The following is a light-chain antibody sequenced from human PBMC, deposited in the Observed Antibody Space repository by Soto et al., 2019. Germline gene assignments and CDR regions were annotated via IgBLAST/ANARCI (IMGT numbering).Light chain of an antibody. CDR3: QQFNSYPLT. Sequence: AIQLTQSPSSLSASVGDRVTITCRASQGISSALAWYQQKPGKPPKLLIYDASSLESGVPSRFSGSGSGTDFTLTISSPQPEDSATYYCQQFNSYPLTCGGGTKVEIK. J-gene: IGKJ4*01. CDR1: QGISSA. CDR2: DAS. V-gene: IGKV1-13*02.